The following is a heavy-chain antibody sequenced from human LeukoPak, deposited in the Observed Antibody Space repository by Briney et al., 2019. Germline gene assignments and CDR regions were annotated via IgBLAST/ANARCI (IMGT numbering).Heavy chain of an antibody. CDR2: MNPHNGNT. J-gene: IGHJ4*02. CDR1: GYTFISYD. V-gene: IGHV1-8*01. Sequence: GASVKVSCKVSGYTFISYDINWVRQATGQGLEWLAWMNPHNGNTAFAQKFQGRVTVTRDTSISTAYMELSGLRSEDTAVYYCAKDRGRYYDSNGYYWGYYFDSWGQGILVTVST. D-gene: IGHD3-22*01. CDR3: AKDRGRYYDSNGYYWGYYFDS.